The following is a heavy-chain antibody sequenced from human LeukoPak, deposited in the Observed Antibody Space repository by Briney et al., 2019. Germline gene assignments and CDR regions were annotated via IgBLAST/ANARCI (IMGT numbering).Heavy chain of an antibody. J-gene: IGHJ4*02. D-gene: IGHD6-6*01. CDR1: GGSISSSSYY. CDR2: IYYSGST. V-gene: IGHV4-39*07. Sequence: SETLSLTCTVSGGSISSSSYYWGWIRQPPGKGLEWIGSIYYSGSTYYNPSLKSRVTISVDRSKNQFSLKLSSVTAADTAVYYCARERGVTSSSSVGVLVDYWGQGTLVTVSS. CDR3: ARERGVTSSSSVGVLVDY.